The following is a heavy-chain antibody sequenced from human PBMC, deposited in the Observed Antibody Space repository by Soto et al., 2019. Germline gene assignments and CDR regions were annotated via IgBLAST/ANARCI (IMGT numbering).Heavy chain of an antibody. D-gene: IGHD2-2*01. CDR1: GFTFRSYG. Sequence: GGSLKLSFAASGFTFRSYGMHWFRQAPGKGLEWVAVIRNSGRTYYADAVKDRLTTTRENSNNTLYLQKNSGRTEETAVYYCAKEEYSTTRNKQLDYWGQGTLVTVSS. V-gene: IGHV3-33*06. CDR2: IRNSGRT. J-gene: IGHJ4*02. CDR3: AKEEYSTTRNKQLDY.